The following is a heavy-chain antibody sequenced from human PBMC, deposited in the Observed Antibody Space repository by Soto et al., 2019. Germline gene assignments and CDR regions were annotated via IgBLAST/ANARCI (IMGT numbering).Heavy chain of an antibody. CDR3: ATRYCTNGVCVGAMDV. D-gene: IGHD2-8*01. CDR1: GVSFSNAW. CDR2: IKSKSGGGTT. V-gene: IGHV3-15*07. Sequence: GGSLRLSCAASGVSFSNAWMNWVRQAPGRGLEWVGRIKSKSGGGTTDYAAPVKGRFTISRDDSTSTVFLQMNSLQTEDTAVYFCATRYCTNGVCVGAMDVWGPGTTVTVSS. J-gene: IGHJ6*02.